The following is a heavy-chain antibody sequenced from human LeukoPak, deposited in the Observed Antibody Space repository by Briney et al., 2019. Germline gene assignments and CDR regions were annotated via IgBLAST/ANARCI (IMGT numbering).Heavy chain of an antibody. V-gene: IGHV4-38-2*01. J-gene: IGHJ4*02. CDR2: VYHSGST. CDR1: GYSISSDY. Sequence: SEPLSLTRAVSGYSISSDYWGWIRQPPGKGLEWIGNVYHSGSTYKNPSLKSRVSISLDTSNNQFSLKLTSVTAADTAVYYCARLSGAPVRHPIYHFDYWGQGTLVTVSS. D-gene: IGHD1-26*01. CDR3: ARLSGAPVRHPIYHFDY.